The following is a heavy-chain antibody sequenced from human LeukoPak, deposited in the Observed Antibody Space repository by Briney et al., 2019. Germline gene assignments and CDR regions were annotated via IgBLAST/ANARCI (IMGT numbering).Heavy chain of an antibody. Sequence: SETLSLTCTVSGGSISSSSYYWGWIRQPPGKGLEWIGSIYYSGSTYYNPSLKSRVTISVDTSKNQFSLKLSSMTAADTAVYYCATEGDFDWGREFDPWGQGNLVTVSS. CDR3: ATEGDFDWGREFDP. CDR2: IYYSGST. D-gene: IGHD3-9*01. CDR1: GGSISSSSYY. V-gene: IGHV4-39*07. J-gene: IGHJ5*02.